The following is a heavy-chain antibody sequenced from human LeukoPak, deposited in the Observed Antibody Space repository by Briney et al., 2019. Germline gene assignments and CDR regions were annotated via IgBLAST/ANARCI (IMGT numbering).Heavy chain of an antibody. V-gene: IGHV2-70*04. CDR2: IEWDDDK. CDR3: ARVPGYSSSWGFDY. Sequence: SGPTLVNPTQTLTLTCTFSGFSLSTSGMRVSWIRQPPGKALEWLARIEWDDDKFYSTSLKIRLTISKDTSKTQVVLTMTNMDPVDTATYYCARVPGYSSSWGFDYWGQGTLVTVSS. CDR1: GFSLSTSGMR. D-gene: IGHD6-13*01. J-gene: IGHJ4*02.